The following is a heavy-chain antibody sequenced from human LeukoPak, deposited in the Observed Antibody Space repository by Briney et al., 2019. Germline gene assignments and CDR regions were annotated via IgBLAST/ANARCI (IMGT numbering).Heavy chain of an antibody. V-gene: IGHV3-30*02. J-gene: IGHJ6*02. CDR1: GCTLSCYG. CDR3: AKDQVPRYCSGGSCGYPYYYYYYGMDV. D-gene: IGHD2-15*01. CDR2: IRYDGSNK. Sequence: PGGALRLSCAASGCTLSCYGMHWVRQAPGKGLEWVAFIRYDGSNKYYADSVKGRFTISRDNSKNTLYLQMNSLRAEDAAVYYCAKDQVPRYCSGGSCGYPYYYYYYGMDVWGQGTTVTVSS.